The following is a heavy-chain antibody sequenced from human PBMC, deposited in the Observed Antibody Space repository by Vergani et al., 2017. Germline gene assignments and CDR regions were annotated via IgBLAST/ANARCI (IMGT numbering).Heavy chain of an antibody. D-gene: IGHD3-22*01. CDR1: GFTFSSYW. V-gene: IGHV3-7*03. J-gene: IGHJ4*02. CDR2: IKQDGSEK. CDR3: ARVRGYYYGGYDY. Sequence: EVQLLESGGGLVQPGGSLRLSCAASGFTFSSYWMSWVRQAPGKGLEWVANIKQDGSEKYYVDSVKGRFTISRDNAKNSLYLQMNSLRAEDTAVYYCARVRGYYYGGYDYWGQGTLVTVSS.